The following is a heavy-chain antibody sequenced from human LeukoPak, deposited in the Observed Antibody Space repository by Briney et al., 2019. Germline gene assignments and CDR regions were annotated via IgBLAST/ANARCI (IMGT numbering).Heavy chain of an antibody. J-gene: IGHJ6*02. V-gene: IGHV5-51*01. CDR1: GYSFTSYW. CDR3: ARLVTPVIGGGGYYYYYGMDV. CDR2: IYPGDSDT. Sequence: GESLQISCKGSGYSFTSYWIGWVRQMPGKGLEWMGIIYPGDSDTRYSPSFQGQVTISADKSISTTYLQWSSLKASDTAMYYCARLVTPVIGGGGYYYYYGMDVWGQGTTVTVSS. D-gene: IGHD2-21*01.